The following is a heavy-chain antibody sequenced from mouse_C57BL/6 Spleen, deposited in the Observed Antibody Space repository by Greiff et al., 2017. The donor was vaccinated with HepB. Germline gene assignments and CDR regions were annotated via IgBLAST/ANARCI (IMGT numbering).Heavy chain of an antibody. CDR3: AREGLSTTVVAHWYFDV. J-gene: IGHJ1*03. D-gene: IGHD1-1*01. Sequence: QVQLQQSGPELVKPGASVKLSCKASGYTFTSYDINWVKQRPGQGLEWIGWIYPRDGSTKYNEKFKGKATLTVDTSSSTAYMELHSLTSEDSAVYFCAREGLSTTVVAHWYFDVWGTGTTVTVSS. V-gene: IGHV1-85*01. CDR2: IYPRDGST. CDR1: GYTFTSYD.